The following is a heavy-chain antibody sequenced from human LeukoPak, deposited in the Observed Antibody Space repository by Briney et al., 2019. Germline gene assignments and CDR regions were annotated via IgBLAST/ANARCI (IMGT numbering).Heavy chain of an antibody. V-gene: IGHV3-23*01. CDR3: AKRIIEAAGIYFDS. J-gene: IGHJ4*02. CDR2: IYGGGSKM. Sequence: GGSLRLSRACSGFSFSSFAMTWVRQAPGKGLEWVSTIYGGGSKMFYADSVKGRFTISRDDSKNMEFLEMDSLRPEDTAVYFCAKRIIEAAGIYFDSWGQGTLVSVSS. D-gene: IGHD2-15*01. CDR1: GFSFSSFA.